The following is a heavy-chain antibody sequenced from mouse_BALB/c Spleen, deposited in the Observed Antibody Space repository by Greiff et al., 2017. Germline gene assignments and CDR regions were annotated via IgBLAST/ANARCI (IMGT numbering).Heavy chain of an antibody. CDR2: IDPENGDT. CDR3: NARLRLRYYFDY. V-gene: IGHV14-4*02. CDR1: GFNIKDYY. Sequence: VQLQQSGAELVRSGASVKLSCTASGFNIKDYYMHWVKQRPEQGLEWIGWIDPENGDTEYAPKFQGKATMTADTSSNTAYLQLSSLTSEDTAVYCCNARLRLRYYFDYWGQGTTLTVSS. J-gene: IGHJ2*01. D-gene: IGHD1-2*01.